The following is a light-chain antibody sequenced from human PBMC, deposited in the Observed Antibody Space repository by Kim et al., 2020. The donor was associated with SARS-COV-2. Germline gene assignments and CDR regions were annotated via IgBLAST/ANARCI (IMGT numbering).Light chain of an antibody. CDR2: TES. V-gene: IGKV1-39*01. J-gene: IGKJ1*01. Sequence: DSFGDRVTITCRASQDNSRDLNWAQQKPGNAPKLLIYTESSVQRGVPSRFTGSGSETDFTLNISSPQPEDFATYYCQQTSSAPRTFGQGTKVDIK. CDR1: QDNSRD. CDR3: QQTSSAPRT.